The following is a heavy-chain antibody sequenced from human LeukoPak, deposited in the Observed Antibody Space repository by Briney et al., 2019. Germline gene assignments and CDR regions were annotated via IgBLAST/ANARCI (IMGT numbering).Heavy chain of an antibody. CDR1: GYSISSGYY. V-gene: IGHV4-38-2*01. Sequence: SETLSLTCAVSGYSISSGYYWGWIRPPPGKGLEWIGSIYHSGSTYYNPSLKSRVTISVDTSKNQFSLKLSSVTAADTAVYYCARAGVLWFGELAYDYYYGMDVWGKGTTVTVSS. J-gene: IGHJ6*04. D-gene: IGHD3-10*01. CDR2: IYHSGST. CDR3: ARAGVLWFGELAYDYYYGMDV.